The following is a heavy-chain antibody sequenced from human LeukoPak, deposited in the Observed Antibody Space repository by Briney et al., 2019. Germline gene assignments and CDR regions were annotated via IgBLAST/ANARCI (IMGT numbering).Heavy chain of an antibody. CDR3: AKLRFLDPYDAFDI. J-gene: IGHJ3*02. V-gene: IGHV3-9*01. D-gene: IGHD3-3*01. CDR2: ISWNSGSI. Sequence: GGSLRLSCAASGFTFDDYAMHWVRQAPGKGLEWVSGISWNSGSIGYADSVKGRFTISRDNAKNSLYLQMNSLRAEDTAVYYCAKLRFLDPYDAFDIWGQGTMVTVSS. CDR1: GFTFDDYA.